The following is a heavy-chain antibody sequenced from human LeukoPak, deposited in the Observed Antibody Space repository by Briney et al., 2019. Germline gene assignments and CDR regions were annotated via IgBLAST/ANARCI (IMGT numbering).Heavy chain of an antibody. J-gene: IGHJ5*02. CDR1: GFTFSSYE. Sequence: GGSLRLSCAASGFTFSSYEMNWVRQAPGKGLEWVSYVSSSGTTIYYADSVKGRFTVSRDNAKNSLYLQMDSLRAEDTALYYCARQVASGFDPWGQGTLVTVSS. CDR2: VSSSGTTI. V-gene: IGHV3-48*03. CDR3: ARQVASGFDP.